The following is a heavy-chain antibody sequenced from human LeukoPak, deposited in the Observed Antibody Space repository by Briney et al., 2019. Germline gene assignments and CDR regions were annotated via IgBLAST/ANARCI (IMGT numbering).Heavy chain of an antibody. CDR3: AKSRLYSSGSADY. V-gene: IGHV3-30*18. Sequence: GGSLRLSCAASGFTFSAFGMHWVRQAPGKGLEWVAVISSDGTNKYYTDSVKGRFTISRDNSKNTLYMQMNSLRAEDTAVYFCAKSRLYSSGSADYWGQGTQVTVSS. CDR1: GFTFSAFG. D-gene: IGHD6-19*01. CDR2: ISSDGTNK. J-gene: IGHJ4*02.